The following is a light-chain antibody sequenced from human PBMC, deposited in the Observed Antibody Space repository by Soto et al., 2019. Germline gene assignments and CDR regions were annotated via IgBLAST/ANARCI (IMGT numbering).Light chain of an antibody. CDR1: QIVRSNS. J-gene: IGKJ3*01. CDR3: QKSAT. Sequence: EIMLTQSPGTLSLSPGDRATLSCRASQIVRSNSLAWYQQKPGQPPRLLMYDASSRPPGIPDRFSGSGSGADFTLTISRLEPEDFAVYYCQKSATFGPGTKVDIK. CDR2: DAS. V-gene: IGKV3-20*01.